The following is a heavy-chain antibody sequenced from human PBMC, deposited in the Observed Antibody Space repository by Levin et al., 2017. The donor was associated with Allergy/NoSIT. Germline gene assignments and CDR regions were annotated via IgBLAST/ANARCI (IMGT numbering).Heavy chain of an antibody. CDR3: ATVDTAMVWGIDP. D-gene: IGHD5-18*01. V-gene: IGHV4-39*01. CDR2: IYYSGST. CDR1: GGSISSSSYY. Sequence: SETLSLTCTVSGGSISSSSYYWGWIRQPPGKGLEWIGSIYYSGSTYYNPSLKSRVTISVDTSKNQFSLKLSSVTAADTAVYYCATVDTAMVWGIDPWGQGTLVTVSS. J-gene: IGHJ5*02.